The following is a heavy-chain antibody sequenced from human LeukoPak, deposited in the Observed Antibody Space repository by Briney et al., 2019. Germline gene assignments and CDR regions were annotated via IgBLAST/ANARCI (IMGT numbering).Heavy chain of an antibody. D-gene: IGHD3-3*01. Sequence: PGGSPRLSCAASRITPSSYNMHWVPDTPGERVERSSDICVAGDTSYSVSVQGRFTTSTENAKKSLYLQINCLSAGPTAVYFVARGHGIWSGYRLDNAFDIWGQGTMVTVSS. CDR1: RITPSSYN. CDR2: ICVAGDT. CDR3: ARGHGIWSGYRLDNAFDI. V-gene: IGHV3-13*01. J-gene: IGHJ3*02.